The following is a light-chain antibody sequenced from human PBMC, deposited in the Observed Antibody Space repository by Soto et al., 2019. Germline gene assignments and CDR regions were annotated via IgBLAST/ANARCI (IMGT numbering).Light chain of an antibody. Sequence: EIVLTQSPGTLSLSPGERATLSCRASQSVSSNYLAWYQQKPGQAPRLLIYGAFTRATGIPARFSGSGSGTEFTLTISSLQSEDFAVYYCQHYNNWPLTFGGGTKVDIK. CDR2: GAF. CDR3: QHYNNWPLT. CDR1: QSVSSN. V-gene: IGKV3-15*01. J-gene: IGKJ4*01.